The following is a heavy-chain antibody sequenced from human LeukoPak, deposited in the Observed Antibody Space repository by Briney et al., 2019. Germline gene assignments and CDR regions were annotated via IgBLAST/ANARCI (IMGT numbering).Heavy chain of an antibody. CDR3: FRDYYDSRPGFDF. J-gene: IGHJ3*01. Sequence: GGSLRLSCTSSGFTFGDYAMSWVRQAPGKGLEWVGYIRNKAYGGTTDYAVSVKGRFTISRDDSKSIAYLQMNSLKTDDTAVYYCFRDYYDSRPGFDFWGQGTMVTVSS. CDR2: IRNKAYGGTT. CDR1: GFTFGDYA. D-gene: IGHD3-22*01. V-gene: IGHV3-49*04.